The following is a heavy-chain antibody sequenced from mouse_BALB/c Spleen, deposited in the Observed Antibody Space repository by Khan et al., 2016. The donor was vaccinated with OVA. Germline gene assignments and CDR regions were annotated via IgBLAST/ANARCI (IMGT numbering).Heavy chain of an antibody. CDR1: GDSITSGF. J-gene: IGHJ4*01. CDR3: ARSYGSWAMDY. D-gene: IGHD1-1*01. Sequence: EVKLLESGPSLVKPSQTLSLTCSVTGDSITSGFWNWIRQFPGNKFEYMGYVTYSGNTYYNPSLKSRISITRDTSKSQYYLQLISVTTDDTATYFCARSYGSWAMDYWGQGTSVTVSS. CDR2: VTYSGNT. V-gene: IGHV3-8*02.